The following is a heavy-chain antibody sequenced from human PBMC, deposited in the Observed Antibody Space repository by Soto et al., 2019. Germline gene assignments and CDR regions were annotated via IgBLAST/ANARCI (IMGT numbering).Heavy chain of an antibody. V-gene: IGHV3-23*01. J-gene: IGHJ4*02. D-gene: IGHD1-26*01. CDR1: GFTFSDYA. CDR2: IRGTDGTT. Sequence: EVQLLESGGGLVQPGGSLRLSCAASGFTFSDYAMSWVRQAPGKGLEWVSTIRGTDGTTYYTDSVKGRFTLSRDNSKNTLYLQMNSLRAEDAAIYYCARKGGSFYGPFDYWGQGTLVTVSS. CDR3: ARKGGSFYGPFDY.